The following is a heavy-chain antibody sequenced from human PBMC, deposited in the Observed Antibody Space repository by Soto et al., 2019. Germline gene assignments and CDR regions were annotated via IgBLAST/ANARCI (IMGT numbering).Heavy chain of an antibody. CDR2: IYYSGST. CDR1: GGSIISYY. CDR3: ARVAGSSGWRIFDY. J-gene: IGHJ4*02. D-gene: IGHD6-19*01. V-gene: IGHV4-59*01. Sequence: SETLSLTCTVSGGSIISYYWIWIRQPPGKGLEWIGYIYYSGSTNYNPSLKSRVTISVDTSKNQFSLKLSSVTAADTAVYYCARVAGSSGWRIFDYWGQGTLVTVSS.